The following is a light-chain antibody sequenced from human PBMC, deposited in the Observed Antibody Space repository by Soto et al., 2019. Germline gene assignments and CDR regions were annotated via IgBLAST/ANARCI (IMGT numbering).Light chain of an antibody. CDR2: AAS. V-gene: IGKV1-8*01. Sequence: AIRMTQSPSSLSASTGDRVTITCRASQGISSYLAWYQQKPGKAPKLLIYAASTLQSGVPSRFSGSGSGTDFTLTISCLQPDDFATYYCQQYSSYWTFGQGTKVDI. J-gene: IGKJ1*01. CDR3: QQYSSYWT. CDR1: QGISSY.